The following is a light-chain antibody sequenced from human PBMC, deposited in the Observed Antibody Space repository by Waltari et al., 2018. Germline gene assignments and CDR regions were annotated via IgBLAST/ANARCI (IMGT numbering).Light chain of an antibody. CDR1: QIVNEY. V-gene: IGKV3-11*01. CDR3: HVRSNWPPVT. CDR2: DAS. J-gene: IGKJ4*01. Sequence: EIVLTQSPATLSLSPGERATLSCRASQIVNEYLAWYQQIPGQAPRLLIYDASNRATGIPARFSGSGSGTDFTLTISSLEPEDFAIYYCHVRSNWPPVTFGGGTKVEIK.